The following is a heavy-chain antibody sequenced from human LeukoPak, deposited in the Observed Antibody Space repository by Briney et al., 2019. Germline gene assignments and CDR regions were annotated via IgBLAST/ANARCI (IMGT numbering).Heavy chain of an antibody. CDR1: GDSIIGYY. CDR3: ARDRLLWFGELDS. V-gene: IGHV4-39*07. J-gene: IGHJ5*01. D-gene: IGHD3-10*01. Sequence: SETLSLTCSVSGDSIIGYYWGWIRQPPGKGLEWIGNIYYTGNTYYNSSLKSRVTISVDTSKNQISLKLNSVTAADTAVYYCARDRLLWFGELDSWGQGTLVIVSS. CDR2: IYYTGNT.